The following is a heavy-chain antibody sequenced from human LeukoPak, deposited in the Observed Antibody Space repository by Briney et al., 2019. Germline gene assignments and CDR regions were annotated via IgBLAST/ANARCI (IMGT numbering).Heavy chain of an antibody. J-gene: IGHJ4*02. CDR3: ARSGYYDYVWGSWYFDY. V-gene: IGHV4-4*02. CDR1: GGSINSNYW. Sequence: SGTLSLTCAVSGGSINSNYWWIWVRQPPEKGLEWIGEIYHSGSTNYNPSLKSRVTISVDTSKNQFSLKLSSVTAADTAVYYCARSGYYDYVWGSWYFDYWGQGTLVTVSS. D-gene: IGHD3-16*01. CDR2: IYHSGST.